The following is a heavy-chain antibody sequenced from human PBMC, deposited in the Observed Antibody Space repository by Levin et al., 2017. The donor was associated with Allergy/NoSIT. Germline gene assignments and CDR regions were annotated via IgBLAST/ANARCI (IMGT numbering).Heavy chain of an antibody. J-gene: IGHJ6*02. CDR3: ARQSVLGGVLDV. D-gene: IGHD1-26*01. V-gene: IGHV3-11*01. CDR2: ISRDGSNI. Sequence: GGSLRLSCAASGFTFSNHYMSWVRQAPGKGPQWIAYISRDGSNIHYGGSLKGRFTISRDNAKNSLYLLMSGLTVEDTAEYYCARQSVLGGVLDVWGQGTTVIVSS. CDR1: GFTFSNHY.